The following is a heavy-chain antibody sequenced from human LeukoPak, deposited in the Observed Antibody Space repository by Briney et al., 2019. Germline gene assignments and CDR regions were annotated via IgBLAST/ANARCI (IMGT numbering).Heavy chain of an antibody. V-gene: IGHV3-15*01. CDR3: TTGVPYTSSFLDY. CDR1: GFTFSSYE. J-gene: IGHJ4*02. CDR2: IKSKTDGGTT. Sequence: GGSLRLSCAASGFTFSSYEMNWVRQAPGKGLEWVGRIKSKTDGGTTDYAAPVKGRFTISRDDSKDTLYLQMNSLNIEDTAVYYCTTGVPYTSSFLDYWGQGTLVTVSS. D-gene: IGHD6-6*01.